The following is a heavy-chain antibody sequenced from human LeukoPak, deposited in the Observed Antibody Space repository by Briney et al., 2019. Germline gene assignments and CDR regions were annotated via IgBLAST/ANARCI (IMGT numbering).Heavy chain of an antibody. CDR1: GYTLTELS. D-gene: IGHD3-16*01. Sequence: ASVKVSRKVSGYTLTELSMHWVRQAPGKGLEWMGGFDPEDGETIYAQKFQGRVTMTEDTSTDTAYMELSSLRSEDTAVYYCATLMITQNWFDPWGQGTLVTVSS. CDR2: FDPEDGET. J-gene: IGHJ5*02. V-gene: IGHV1-24*01. CDR3: ATLMITQNWFDP.